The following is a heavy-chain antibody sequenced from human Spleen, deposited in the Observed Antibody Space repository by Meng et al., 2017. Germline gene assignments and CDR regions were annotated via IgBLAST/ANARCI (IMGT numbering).Heavy chain of an antibody. J-gene: IGHJ4*02. CDR2: IYHSGRT. CDR1: GGSISGNNW. D-gene: IGHD3-16*01. Sequence: QVQLQGSGPGLVKPSGTLSLTCVVSGGSISGNNWWSWVRQPPGKGLEWIWEIYHSGRTNYNSFLESRVTISVDQSKNQFSLNLYSVTAADTAFYYCARLGGVDPSPPLWGQGTLVTVSS. V-gene: IGHV4-4*02. CDR3: ARLGGVDPSPPL.